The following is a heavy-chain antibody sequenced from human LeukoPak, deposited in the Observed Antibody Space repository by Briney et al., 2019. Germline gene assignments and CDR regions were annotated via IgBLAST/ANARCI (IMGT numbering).Heavy chain of an antibody. J-gene: IGHJ3*02. CDR1: GFTFRSCG. Sequence: QSGGSLRLSCAASGFTFRSCGMSWVRRAPGKGLEGVSGISGSGTRTYNADSVRGRFTIFRDNSKNTLYLQMNSLRAEDTAIYYCAKDMGRIIIAAPKDAFDIWGRGTMVTVSS. CDR3: AKDMGRIIIAAPKDAFDI. V-gene: IGHV3-23*01. D-gene: IGHD6-6*01. CDR2: ISGSGTRT.